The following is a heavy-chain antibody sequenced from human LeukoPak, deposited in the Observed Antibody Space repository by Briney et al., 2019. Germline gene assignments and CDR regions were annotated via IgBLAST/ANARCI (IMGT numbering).Heavy chain of an antibody. CDR2: ISGFNDNT. D-gene: IGHD3-3*01. V-gene: IGHV1-18*01. CDR1: GYFFSHYG. CDR3: ARAAPPVLRFPQLGAFDI. Sequence: ASVKVSCKTSGYFFSHYGISWVRQAPGQGPEWLGWISGFNDNTNYAQRVQGRVTITTDESTSTAYMELSSLRSEDTAVYYCARAAPPVLRFPQLGAFDIWGQGTMVTVSS. J-gene: IGHJ3*02.